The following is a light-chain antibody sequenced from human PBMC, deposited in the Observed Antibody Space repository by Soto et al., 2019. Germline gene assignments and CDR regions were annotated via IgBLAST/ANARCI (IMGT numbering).Light chain of an antibody. Sequence: EIVLTQSPGTLSLSPGERATLSCRASQSISSSYLAWYQQRPGQTPRILIYGASSRATGIPDRFSGSGSGTDFTLTISRLEPEDFAVYYCQQYDNSIYTFGQGTKLEIK. CDR1: QSISSSY. CDR2: GAS. CDR3: QQYDNSIYT. J-gene: IGKJ2*01. V-gene: IGKV3-20*01.